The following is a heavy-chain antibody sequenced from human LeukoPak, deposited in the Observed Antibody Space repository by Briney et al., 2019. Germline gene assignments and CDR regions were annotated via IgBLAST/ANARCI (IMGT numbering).Heavy chain of an antibody. Sequence: PGGSLRLSCAASGFTFSSYGMHWVRQAPGKGLEWVAVISYDGSNKYYADSVKGRFTISRDNSKNTLYLQMNSLRAEDTAVYYCAKSYDSSGYYQGYFDYWGQGTLVTVSS. CDR2: ISYDGSNK. V-gene: IGHV3-30*18. CDR1: GFTFSSYG. CDR3: AKSYDSSGYYQGYFDY. D-gene: IGHD3-22*01. J-gene: IGHJ4*02.